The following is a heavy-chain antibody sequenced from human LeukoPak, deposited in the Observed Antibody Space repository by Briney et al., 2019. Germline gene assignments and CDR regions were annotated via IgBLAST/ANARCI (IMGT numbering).Heavy chain of an antibody. D-gene: IGHD6-13*01. V-gene: IGHV4-39*07. CDR2: IYYSGST. J-gene: IGHJ4*02. CDR3: ASSSSWTYSVDY. CDR1: GGSISSSSYY. Sequence: SETLSLTCTVSGGSISSSSYYWGWIRQPPGKGLEWIGSIYYSGSTYYNPSLKSRVTISVDTSKNQFSLKLSSVTAADTAVYYCASSSSWTYSVDYWGQGTLVTVSS.